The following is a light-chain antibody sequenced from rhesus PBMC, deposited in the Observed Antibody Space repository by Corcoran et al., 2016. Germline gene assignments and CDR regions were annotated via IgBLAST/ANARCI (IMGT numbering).Light chain of an antibody. CDR2: KVN. V-gene: IGLV2-11*01. Sequence: QSAPIQSPSVSGSLGQSVTISCIGTSSDIGRYNYVSWYRQQPGTTTTLMMYKVNMRPSGISDRFSGSKSGNTAFLTISGLQAEDEADYYCCSYDVSDTYVFGGGSRLTVL. CDR3: CSYDVSDTYV. J-gene: IGLJ1*01. CDR1: SSDIGRYNY.